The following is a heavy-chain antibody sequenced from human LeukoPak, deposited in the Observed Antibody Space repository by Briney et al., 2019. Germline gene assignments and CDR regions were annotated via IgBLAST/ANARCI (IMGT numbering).Heavy chain of an antibody. Sequence: SETLSLTCTVTGGSISSYYWSWIRQPAGKGLEWIGRIYTSGSTNYNPSLKSRVTMSVDTSKNQFSLTLSSVTAADTAVYYCARDRDYYDSSGYYDHAAFDIWGQGTMVTVSS. D-gene: IGHD3-22*01. CDR1: GGSISSYY. CDR2: IYTSGST. J-gene: IGHJ3*02. V-gene: IGHV4-4*07. CDR3: ARDRDYYDSSGYYDHAAFDI.